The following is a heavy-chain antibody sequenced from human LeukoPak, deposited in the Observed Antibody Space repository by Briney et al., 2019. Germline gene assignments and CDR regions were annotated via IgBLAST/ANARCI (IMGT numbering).Heavy chain of an antibody. V-gene: IGHV1-18*01. CDR2: ISAYNGNT. D-gene: IGHD3-3*01. Sequence: ASVKVSCKASGYTFTSYGISWVRQAPGQGLEWMGWISAYNGNTNYAQKLQGRVTMTTDTSTSTAYMELRSLRSDDTAVYYCARERGLRFLEWLLEDYWGQGTLVTVSS. CDR1: GYTFTSYG. J-gene: IGHJ4*02. CDR3: ARERGLRFLEWLLEDY.